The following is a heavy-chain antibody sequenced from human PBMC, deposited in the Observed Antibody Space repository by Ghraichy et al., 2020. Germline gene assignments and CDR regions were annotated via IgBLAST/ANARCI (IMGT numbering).Heavy chain of an antibody. D-gene: IGHD4-23*01. CDR2: ITSSSRFI. CDR1: GFTFSSYS. V-gene: IGHV3-48*02. Sequence: GESLNISCVGSGFTFSSYSMNWVRQAPGKGLEWVSYITSSSRFISYADSVKGRFTVSRENGQNSLYLQMKSRSDEDTAVYYCARGSTVVRYYYYDGMDVWCQGTTVTVSS. J-gene: IGHJ6*02. CDR3: ARGSTVVRYYYYDGMDV.